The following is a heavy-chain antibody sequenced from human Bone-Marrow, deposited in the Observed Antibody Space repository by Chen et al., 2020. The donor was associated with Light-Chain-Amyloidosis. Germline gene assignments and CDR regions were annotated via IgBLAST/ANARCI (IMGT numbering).Heavy chain of an antibody. CDR1: GYTFPNYW. CDR2: IYPDDSDA. V-gene: IGHV5-51*01. J-gene: IGHJ4*02. CDR3: ARRRDGYNFDY. D-gene: IGHD5-12*01. Sequence: EVQLEQSGPEVKKPGESLTISCKGSGYTFPNYWIGWVRQMPGKGLEWMGVIYPDDSDARYSPSFEGQVTISADKSITTSSLQWRSLKASDTAMYYCARRRDGYNFDYWGQGTLVTVSS.